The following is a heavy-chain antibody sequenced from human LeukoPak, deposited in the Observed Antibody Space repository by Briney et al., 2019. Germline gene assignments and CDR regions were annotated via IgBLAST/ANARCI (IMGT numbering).Heavy chain of an antibody. CDR2: MSYDGTNK. CDR1: GFTFSDYY. CDR3: AKGARLSWERVDY. Sequence: PGGSLRLSCAASGFTFSDYYMSWIRQAPGKGLEWVAVMSYDGTNKYYADSVKGRFTISRDNSKNTLYLQMNSLRAEDTAVYYCAKGARLSWERVDYWGQGTLVTVSS. D-gene: IGHD1-26*01. J-gene: IGHJ4*02. V-gene: IGHV3-30*18.